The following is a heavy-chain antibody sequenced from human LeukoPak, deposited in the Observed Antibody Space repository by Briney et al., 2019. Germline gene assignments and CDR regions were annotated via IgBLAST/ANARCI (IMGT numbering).Heavy chain of an antibody. CDR2: IYYSGSA. D-gene: IGHD3-10*01. J-gene: IGHJ4*02. CDR3: ARGWFGEPTGYYFDY. Sequence: PSETLSLTCSVSGGSISSYYWSWIRQAPGKTLEYIGYIYYSGSANYNPSLRSRVTISVDTSKNQFSLKLTSVTAADTAVYYCARGWFGEPTGYYFDYWGQGTLVTVSS. V-gene: IGHV4-59*08. CDR1: GGSISSYY.